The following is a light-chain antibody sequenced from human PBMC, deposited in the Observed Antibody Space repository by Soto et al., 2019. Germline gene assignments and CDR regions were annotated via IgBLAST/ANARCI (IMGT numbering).Light chain of an antibody. Sequence: QSVLIQPPSASGTPGQRVTIYCSGSSSNIGSKTVNWYQQLPGTAPKLLMYSNNQRPSGVPDRFSGSKSGTSASLAISGLQSEDEADYYCAAWDGTLNNMLFGGGTKLTVL. V-gene: IGLV1-44*01. CDR1: SSNIGSKT. CDR2: SNN. CDR3: AAWDGTLNNML. J-gene: IGLJ2*01.